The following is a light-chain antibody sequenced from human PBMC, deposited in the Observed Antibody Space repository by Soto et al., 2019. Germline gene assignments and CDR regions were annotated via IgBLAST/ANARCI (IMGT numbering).Light chain of an antibody. CDR3: QKYNSAPRT. Sequence: DVQMTQAPSSLSASVGDRVTITCRASQGISNYLAWYQQKPGKVPKLLIYAASILQSGVPSRFSGSGSGTDFTLTISSLQPEDVATYYWQKYNSAPRTFGGGTQVEIK. J-gene: IGKJ4*01. CDR1: QGISNY. CDR2: AAS. V-gene: IGKV1-27*01.